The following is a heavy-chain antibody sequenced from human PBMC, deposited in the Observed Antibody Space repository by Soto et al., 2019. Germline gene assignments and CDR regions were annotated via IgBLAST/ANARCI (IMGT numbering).Heavy chain of an antibody. CDR2: IYYRGNA. Sequence: SETLSLTCSVSDDSINSDKYYWGWIRQPPGKGLEWIGSIYYRGNAYYNPSLQTRVTISLDKPKSQFSLKLNSVTAADSAVYFCARLEGLPTIPYYFDFWGPGALVTVSS. V-gene: IGHV4-39*01. D-gene: IGHD2-21*02. CDR3: ARLEGLPTIPYYFDF. CDR1: DDSINSDKYY. J-gene: IGHJ4*02.